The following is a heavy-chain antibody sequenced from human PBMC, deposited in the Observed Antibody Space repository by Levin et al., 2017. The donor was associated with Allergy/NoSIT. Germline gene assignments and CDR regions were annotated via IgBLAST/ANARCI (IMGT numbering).Heavy chain of an antibody. D-gene: IGHD5-24*01. CDR3: ARDFGSDDGCDGGGEC. Sequence: ASVKVSCKASGYTFTGYYMHWLRQAPGQGLEWMGWINPNSGGSEYGQKFQGRVTLTRDTSITTAYMELSRLTSDDTAVYYCARDFGSDDGCDGGGECWGQGTLVTVSS. CDR2: INPNSGGS. V-gene: IGHV1-2*02. CDR1: GYTFTGYY. J-gene: IGHJ4*02.